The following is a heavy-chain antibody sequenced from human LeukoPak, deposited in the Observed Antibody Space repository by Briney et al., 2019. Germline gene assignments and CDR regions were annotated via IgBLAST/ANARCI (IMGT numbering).Heavy chain of an antibody. CDR1: GFIFTTYG. Sequence: GGSLRLSCVASGFIFTTYGMPWVRQAPGRGLEWVAFIRFDGSKEDYGDSVKGRFTISRDNSKNTLYLQMNSLRLEDTAVYYCARVVIAAAAHWFDPWGQGTLVTV. V-gene: IGHV3-30*02. D-gene: IGHD6-13*01. CDR2: IRFDGSKE. J-gene: IGHJ5*02. CDR3: ARVVIAAAAHWFDP.